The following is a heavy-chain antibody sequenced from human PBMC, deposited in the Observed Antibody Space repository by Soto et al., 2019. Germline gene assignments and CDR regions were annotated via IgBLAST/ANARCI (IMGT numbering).Heavy chain of an antibody. CDR2: IYRTGST. CDR1: AGSFTSNNW. D-gene: IGHD1-7*01. J-gene: IGHJ4*02. CDR3: ASRDPGTSVDY. Sequence: SETLSLTCAVSAGSFTSNNWWTWRRQPPGQGLEWIGEIYRTGSTNYNPSLKSRVTISLDKSENQFSLKVTSLTAADTAVYYCASRDPGTSVDYWGQGTLVTVSA. V-gene: IGHV4-4*02.